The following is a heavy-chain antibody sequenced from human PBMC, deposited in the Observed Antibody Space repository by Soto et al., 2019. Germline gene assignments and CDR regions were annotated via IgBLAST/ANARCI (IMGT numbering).Heavy chain of an antibody. CDR1: SASLASDN. V-gene: IGHV4-59*01. CDR2: IYPNGRT. J-gene: IGHJ4*02. Sequence: QLHLQESGPGLVKPSETLSLTGAVSSASLASDNWSWIRQPPGKGLEWIGYIYPNGRTNYNPSLRGRVAISIDKSKIQVSLRLDSVFAADAAVYFCARMRGLGEISPFFDHWGQGTRVTVSS. CDR3: ARMRGLGEISPFFDH. D-gene: IGHD3-16*02.